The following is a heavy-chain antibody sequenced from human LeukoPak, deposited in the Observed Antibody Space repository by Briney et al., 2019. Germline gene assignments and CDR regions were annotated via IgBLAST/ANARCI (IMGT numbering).Heavy chain of an antibody. J-gene: IGHJ4*02. CDR2: IKTDGGEK. CDR3: AREYVWASPKSDY. CDR1: GFSFNNYW. V-gene: IGHV3-7*01. D-gene: IGHD2-8*01. Sequence: PGGSLRLSCVASGFSFNNYWTRWSRQAPGEGREWVGNIKTDGGEKYYVHSVGGRLTISRDNGKNSLYLQMTRLRTAETSVTYCAREYVWASPKSDYGGERTLLTV.